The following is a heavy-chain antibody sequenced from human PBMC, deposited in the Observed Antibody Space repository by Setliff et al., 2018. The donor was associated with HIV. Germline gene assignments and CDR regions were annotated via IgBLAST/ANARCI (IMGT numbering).Heavy chain of an antibody. Sequence: ASVKVSCKASGYTFTSYPMHWVRQAPGQGLEWMGVINTSGGSAGYAEKFRGRVTMTRDTSTSTVYMDLRNLRSEDTAVYYCARNRGDSSGWYAGDYWGHGTLVTVSS. J-gene: IGHJ4*01. CDR2: INTSGGSA. D-gene: IGHD6-19*01. V-gene: IGHV1-46*01. CDR3: ARNRGDSSGWYAGDY. CDR1: GYTFTSYP.